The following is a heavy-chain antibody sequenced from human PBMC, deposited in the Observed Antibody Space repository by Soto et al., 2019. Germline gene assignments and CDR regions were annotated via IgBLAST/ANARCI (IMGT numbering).Heavy chain of an antibody. V-gene: IGHV3-23*01. D-gene: IGHD6-13*01. J-gene: IGHJ4*02. CDR2: MSNSGHLR. CDR3: ARDGSGAAAGTNY. CDR1: GFSFSTYA. Sequence: GGSLRLSCAASGFSFSTYAMGWVRQTPGMGLEWVSVMSNSGHLRYYADSVKGRFTISRDNSKNTLYLQMNSLRAEDTAVYYCARDGSGAAAGTNYWGQGTLVTVSS.